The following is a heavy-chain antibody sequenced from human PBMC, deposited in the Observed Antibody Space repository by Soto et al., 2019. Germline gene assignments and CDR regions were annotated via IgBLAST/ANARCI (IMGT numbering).Heavy chain of an antibody. CDR1: GYTFTGYY. J-gene: IGHJ4*02. CDR2: INPNSGGT. V-gene: IGHV1-2*02. CDR3: ARYNWNDRIYDY. D-gene: IGHD1-20*01. Sequence: ASVKVSCKASGYTFTGYYMHWVRQAPGQGLEWMGWINPNSGGTNYAQKFQGRVTMTRDTSISTAYMELSRLRSDDTAVYYCARYNWNDRIYDYWGQGTLVTVSS.